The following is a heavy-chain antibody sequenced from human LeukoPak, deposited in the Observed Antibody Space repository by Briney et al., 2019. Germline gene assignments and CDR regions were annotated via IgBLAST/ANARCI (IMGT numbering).Heavy chain of an antibody. CDR3: ARDFGEMPNY. J-gene: IGHJ4*02. CDR2: IDPSGGST. CDR1: GYTFTRYH. V-gene: IGHV1-46*01. D-gene: IGHD5-24*01. Sequence: GASVKVSCKASGYTFTRYHMHWVRQAPGQGLEWMGIIDPSGGSTSYAQNFQGGVTMTRDATTSTVYLELSSLRSEDTAVYYCARDFGEMPNYWGQGTLVTVSS.